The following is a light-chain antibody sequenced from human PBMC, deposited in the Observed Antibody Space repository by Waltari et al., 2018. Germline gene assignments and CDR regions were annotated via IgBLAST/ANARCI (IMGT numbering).Light chain of an antibody. CDR3: QQYGSSPIT. CDR1: QSVSSSY. J-gene: IGKJ5*01. V-gene: IGKV3-20*01. Sequence: EIVLTQSPGTLSLSPGERATLSCRASQSVSSSYLAWYQQKPGQAPSLLIYGSSSRAAGIPDRFSGSGSGTDFTFTISRLELEECALYYCQQYGSSPITFGQGRRLEIK. CDR2: GSS.